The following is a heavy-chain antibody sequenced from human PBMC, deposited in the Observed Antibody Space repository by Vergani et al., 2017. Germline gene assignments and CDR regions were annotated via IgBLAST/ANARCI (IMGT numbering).Heavy chain of an antibody. CDR3: ARCPKTQLWFGELVGYGMDV. V-gene: IGHV3-48*01. D-gene: IGHD3-10*01. CDR2: ISSSSSTI. Sequence: EVQLLESGGGLVQPGGSLRLSCAASGFTFSSFWMNWVRQAPGKGLEWVSYISSSSSTIYYADSVKGRFTISRDNAKNSLYLQMNSLRAEDTAVYYCARCPKTQLWFGELVGYGMDVWDQGTTVTVSS. CDR1: GFTFSSFW. J-gene: IGHJ6*02.